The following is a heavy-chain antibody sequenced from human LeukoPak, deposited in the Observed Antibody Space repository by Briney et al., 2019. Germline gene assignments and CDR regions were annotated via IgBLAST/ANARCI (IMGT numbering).Heavy chain of an antibody. V-gene: IGHV3-30*18. CDR2: ISYDGGNK. CDR1: GFTFSSYG. Sequence: TGGSLRLSCAASGFTFSSYGMHWVRQAPGKGLEWVAVISYDGGNKYYADSVKGRFTISRDNSKNTLYLQMNSLRAEDTAVYYCAKDITVTTGFDYWGQGTLVTVSS. J-gene: IGHJ4*02. D-gene: IGHD4-17*01. CDR3: AKDITVTTGFDY.